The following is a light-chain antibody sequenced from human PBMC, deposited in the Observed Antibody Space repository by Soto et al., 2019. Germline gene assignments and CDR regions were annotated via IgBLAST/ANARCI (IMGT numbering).Light chain of an antibody. J-gene: IGKJ5*01. CDR1: QSISNW. CDR2: KAS. CDR3: QQSDSPIT. V-gene: IGKV1-5*03. Sequence: DIQMTQSPSTLSASVGDRVTITCRASQSISNWLAWYQQKPGKAPKLLIYKASFLETGVPSRFSGSGSGTEFTLTISSLQPDDFATYYCQQSDSPITFGQGTRLEIK.